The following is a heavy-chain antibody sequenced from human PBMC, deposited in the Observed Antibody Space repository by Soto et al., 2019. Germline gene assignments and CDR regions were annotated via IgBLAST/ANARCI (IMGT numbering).Heavy chain of an antibody. V-gene: IGHV1-46*01. CDR2: INPSGGST. Sequence: QVQLVQSGAEVKKPGASVKVSCKASGYTFTSYYMHWVRQAPGQGLEWMGIINPSGGSTSYAQKFQGRVTMTRDTSTSTVYMELSSLRSEDTAVYSCARDPAGYGGDYWGQGTLVTVSS. J-gene: IGHJ4*02. CDR3: ARDPAGYGGDY. D-gene: IGHD4-17*01. CDR1: GYTFTSYY.